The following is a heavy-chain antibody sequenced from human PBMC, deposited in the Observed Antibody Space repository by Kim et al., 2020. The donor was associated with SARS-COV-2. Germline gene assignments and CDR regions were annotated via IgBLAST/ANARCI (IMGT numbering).Heavy chain of an antibody. Sequence: DSVKGRFTISRDNSKNTLYLQMNSLRAEDTAVYYCAKARDGYNYNPFDYWGQGTLVTVSS. D-gene: IGHD5-12*01. J-gene: IGHJ4*02. V-gene: IGHV3-23*01. CDR3: AKARDGYNYNPFDY.